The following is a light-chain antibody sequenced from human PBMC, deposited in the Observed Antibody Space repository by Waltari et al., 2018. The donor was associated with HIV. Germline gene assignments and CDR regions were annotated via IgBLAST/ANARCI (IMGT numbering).Light chain of an antibody. Sequence: DIVMTQTPPSLSVTPGQPASISCTSSQSLLHSNGKTYLFWYLQKRGQPPQLLVYEVSDRFSGVPDRFSGSGSGTDFTLKISRVESEDVGVYYCMQSLQFPLTFGPGTKVDIK. CDR2: EVS. CDR1: QSLLHSNGKTY. J-gene: IGKJ3*01. V-gene: IGKV2D-29*01. CDR3: MQSLQFPLT.